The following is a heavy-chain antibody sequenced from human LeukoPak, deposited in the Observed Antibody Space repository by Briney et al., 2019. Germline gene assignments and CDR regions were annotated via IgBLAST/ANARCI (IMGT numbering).Heavy chain of an antibody. CDR1: GYTFTGYD. Sequence: ASVKVSCKASGYTFTGYDLHWVRQAPGQGLEWMGRINPNSGGTNYAQKFQGRVTMTRDTSISTAYMELSRLRSDDTAVYYCAREVRSTSCHFDYWGQGTLVTVSS. D-gene: IGHD2-2*01. CDR3: AREVRSTSCHFDY. J-gene: IGHJ4*02. CDR2: INPNSGGT. V-gene: IGHV1-2*06.